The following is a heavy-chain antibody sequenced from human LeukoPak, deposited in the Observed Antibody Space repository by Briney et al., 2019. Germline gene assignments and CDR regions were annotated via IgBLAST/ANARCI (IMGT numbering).Heavy chain of an antibody. CDR3: ARHARVAGFDY. Sequence: GGSLRLSCAASRFTFSDYYMSWIRQAPGKGLEWVSYISNSGTTIYYADSVKGRFTISRDNTKNSLYLQMNSLRAEDTAVYYCARHARVAGFDYWGLGTLVTVSS. V-gene: IGHV3-11*04. CDR2: ISNSGTTI. J-gene: IGHJ4*02. CDR1: RFTFSDYY. D-gene: IGHD6-19*01.